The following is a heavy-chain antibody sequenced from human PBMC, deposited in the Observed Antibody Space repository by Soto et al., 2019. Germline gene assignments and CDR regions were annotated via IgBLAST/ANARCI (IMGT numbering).Heavy chain of an antibody. J-gene: IGHJ4*02. CDR2: ISGSGAST. Sequence: PGESLRLSCAASGFTFISHAMSWARQTPGKGLEWVAVISGSGASTYYADSVKGRSNISRDNSKNTLYLQLNSLRAEDTAVYYCAKNGNGGFPLDFDHWGQGTLVTVSS. V-gene: IGHV3-23*01. CDR3: AKNGNGGFPLDFDH. CDR1: GFTFISHA. D-gene: IGHD2-15*01.